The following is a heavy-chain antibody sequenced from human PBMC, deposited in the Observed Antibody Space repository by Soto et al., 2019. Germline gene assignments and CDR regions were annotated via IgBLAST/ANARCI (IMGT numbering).Heavy chain of an antibody. CDR2: ISSSSSYI. Sequence: EVQLVESGGGLVKPGGSLRLSCAASGFTFSSYSMNWVRQAPGKGLEWVSSISSSSSYIYSADSVKGRFTISRDNAKNSLYLQMNSLRAEDTAVYYCAGAKTRYDAFDIWGQGTMVTVSS. V-gene: IGHV3-21*01. CDR3: AGAKTRYDAFDI. J-gene: IGHJ3*02. D-gene: IGHD3-16*02. CDR1: GFTFSSYS.